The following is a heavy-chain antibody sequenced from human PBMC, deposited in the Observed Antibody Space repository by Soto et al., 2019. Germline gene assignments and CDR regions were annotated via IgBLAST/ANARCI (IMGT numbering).Heavy chain of an antibody. V-gene: IGHV4-31*03. CDR3: ARDHGDIVATYAFDI. J-gene: IGHJ3*02. Sequence: QVQLQESGPGLVKPSQTLSLTCTVSGGSISSGGYYWSWIRQHPGKGLEWIGYIYYSGSTYYNPSRKSRVTISVDTSKNQFSLKLSSVTAADTAVYYCARDHGDIVATYAFDIWGQGTMVTVSS. CDR2: IYYSGST. D-gene: IGHD5-12*01. CDR1: GGSISSGGYY.